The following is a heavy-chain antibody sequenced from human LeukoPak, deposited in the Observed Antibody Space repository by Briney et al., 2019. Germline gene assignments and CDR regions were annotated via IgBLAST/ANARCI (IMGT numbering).Heavy chain of an antibody. CDR3: ARDDCSTPTCFPYYYYGMDV. CDR1: GFTFSGFW. D-gene: IGHD2-2*01. V-gene: IGHV3-7*01. J-gene: IGHJ6*02. CDR2: IKQDGSEK. Sequence: PGGSLRLSCAASGFTFSGFWMGWVRQAPGKGLEWVANIKQDGSEKYYADSVKGRFTISRDNAKNSLYLQMNSLRAEDSAVYYCARDDCSTPTCFPYYYYGMDVWGQGTTVTVSS.